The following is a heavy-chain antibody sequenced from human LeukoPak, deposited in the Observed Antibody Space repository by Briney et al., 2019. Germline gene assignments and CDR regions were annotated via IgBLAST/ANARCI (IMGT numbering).Heavy chain of an antibody. Sequence: ASVKVSCKASGYTFTSYDINWVRQATGQGLEWMGWMNPNSGNTGYAQKFQGRVTITRSTSISTAYMEPSSLRSEDTAVYYCVLSGGSGNYESLAPWGQGTLVTVSS. D-gene: IGHD3-10*01. CDR1: GYTFTSYD. CDR2: MNPNSGNT. V-gene: IGHV1-8*03. CDR3: VLSGGSGNYESLAP. J-gene: IGHJ4*02.